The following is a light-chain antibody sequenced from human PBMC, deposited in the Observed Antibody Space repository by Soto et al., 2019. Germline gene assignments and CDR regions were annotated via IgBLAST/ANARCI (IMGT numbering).Light chain of an antibody. V-gene: IGKV3-20*01. CDR3: QQYGSAGK. CDR1: QSVSRNY. J-gene: IGKJ1*01. CDR2: GAS. Sequence: EIVKTQSSGALSMHPGERATLSCRDSQSVSRNYLAWYQQKPGQAARLLIYGASNWATGIPDRFSGSGSGTDFTLTISRLEPENFAVYYCQQYGSAGKFGQRTKV.